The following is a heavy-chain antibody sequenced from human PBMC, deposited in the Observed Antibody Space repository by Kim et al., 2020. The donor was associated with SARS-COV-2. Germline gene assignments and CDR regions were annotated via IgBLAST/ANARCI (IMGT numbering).Heavy chain of an antibody. Sequence: SETLSLTCTVSGVSLTSDGYYWCWIRQSPGKRLEWIACLHYSGHSNYTPSLKSRVTISLDTSNNQFSLNLTSMTTADSALYYCATQSRGGNSAGCVYWAQGTLVPV. V-gene: IGHV4-61*08. CDR2: LHYSGHS. D-gene: IGHD1-1*01. J-gene: IGHJ4*02. CDR1: GVSLTSDGYY. CDR3: ATQSRGGNSAGCVY.